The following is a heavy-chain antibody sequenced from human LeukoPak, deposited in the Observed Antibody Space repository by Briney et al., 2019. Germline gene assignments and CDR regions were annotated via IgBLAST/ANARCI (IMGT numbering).Heavy chain of an antibody. CDR2: IRFDGSNT. D-gene: IGHD2-21*02. CDR3: AKVKTDILIPDS. CDR1: GFTFRLFG. V-gene: IGHV3-30*02. J-gene: IGHJ4*02. Sequence: GGSLRLSCVASGFTFRLFGMHWVRQAPGKGLEWVSFIRFDGSNTYHADSVKGRLTISRDNSKNTLYLQMNSLTSADTAVYYCAKVKTDILIPDSWGQGTLVTVSS.